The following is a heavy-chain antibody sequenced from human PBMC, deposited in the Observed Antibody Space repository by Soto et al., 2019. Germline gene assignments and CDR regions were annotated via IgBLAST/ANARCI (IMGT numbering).Heavy chain of an antibody. CDR2: FDPEDGET. CDR3: ASKNIITMIVVVITYDAFDI. V-gene: IGHV1-24*01. CDR1: GYTLTELS. J-gene: IGHJ3*02. D-gene: IGHD3-22*01. Sequence: GASVKVSCKVSGYTLTELSMHWVRQAPGRGLEWKGGFDPEDGETIYAQKFQGRVTMTEDTSTDTAYMELSSLRSEDTAVYYCASKNIITMIVVVITYDAFDIWGQGTMVTVSS.